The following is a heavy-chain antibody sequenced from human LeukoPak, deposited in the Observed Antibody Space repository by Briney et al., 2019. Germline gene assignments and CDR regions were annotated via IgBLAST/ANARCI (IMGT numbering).Heavy chain of an antibody. V-gene: IGHV3-30*02. CDR3: AKDGATGFVSNWFDP. Sequence: TGGSLRLSCVASGFTFRMYGMHWLRQAPGKGLEWVAFIRYDGTIKYYADSIRGRFTISRDNSKHTVDLHMDSLRPEDTAVYYCAKDGATGFVSNWFDPWGQGILVTVSS. CDR1: GFTFRMYG. D-gene: IGHD4-17*01. J-gene: IGHJ5*02. CDR2: IRYDGTIK.